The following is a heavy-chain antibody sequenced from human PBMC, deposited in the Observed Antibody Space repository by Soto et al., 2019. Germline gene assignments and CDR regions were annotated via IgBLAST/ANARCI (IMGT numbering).Heavy chain of an antibody. CDR2: ISAYNGNT. CDR1: GYTFTSYS. V-gene: IGHV1-18*01. Sequence: QVQLVQSGAEVKKPGASVKVSCKASGYTFTSYSISWVRQAPGQGLEWMGWISAYNGNTNYAQKLQGRVTMTTDTSTCAAYVELRSLRSEDTAVDYCAREDPPSLNGDQGTLVTVSS. CDR3: AREDPPSLN. D-gene: IGHD2-2*01. J-gene: IGHJ4*02.